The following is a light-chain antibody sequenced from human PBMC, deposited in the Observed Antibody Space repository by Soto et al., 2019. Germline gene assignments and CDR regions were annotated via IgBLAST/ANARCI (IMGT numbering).Light chain of an antibody. CDR3: QHGKT. CDR2: DAS. CDR1: ENVYGN. J-gene: IGKJ1*01. Sequence: EIVMTQSPVTLSVSPGEGASLSCRASENVYGNVAWYQQKPGQAPRLLIYDASTRATDIPARFSGSGSGTECTLTISSLQSADFAVYFCQHGKTFGQGTKVDIK. V-gene: IGKV3-15*01.